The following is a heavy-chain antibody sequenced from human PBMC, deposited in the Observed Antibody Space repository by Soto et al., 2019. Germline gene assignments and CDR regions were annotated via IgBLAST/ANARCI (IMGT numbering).Heavy chain of an antibody. V-gene: IGHV4-34*01. D-gene: IGHD2-15*01. J-gene: IGHJ6*03. CDR1: GGSFSGYY. Sequence: PSETLSLTCAVYGGSFSGYYWSWIRQPPGKGLEWIGEINHSGSTKYNPSLKSRVTISIDTSKNQFSLKLSSVTAADTAVYYCARGTVVAATLVSTYYYYMDVWGKGTTVTVSS. CDR3: ARGTVVAATLVSTYYYYMDV. CDR2: INHSGST.